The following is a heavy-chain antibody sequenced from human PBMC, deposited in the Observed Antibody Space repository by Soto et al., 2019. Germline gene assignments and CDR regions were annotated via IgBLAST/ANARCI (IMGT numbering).Heavy chain of an antibody. J-gene: IGHJ3*02. Sequence: SQTLSLTCAISGDSVSSNSVGWNWIRQSPSGGLEWLGRTYYMSKWHNEYAVSVKSRLTINSDTSNNQFSLQLNSVTPEDTAIKYCARWGDEGGAFDIWGQGTMVTVSS. V-gene: IGHV6-1*01. CDR2: TYYMSKWHN. CDR1: GDSVSSNSVG. CDR3: ARWGDEGGAFDI. D-gene: IGHD3-16*01.